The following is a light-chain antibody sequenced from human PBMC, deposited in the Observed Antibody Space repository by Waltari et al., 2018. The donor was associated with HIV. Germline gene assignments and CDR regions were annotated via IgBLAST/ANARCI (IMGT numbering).Light chain of an antibody. CDR1: QSVSSSY. CDR3: QQYGRGT. CDR2: GAS. V-gene: IGKV3-20*01. J-gene: IGKJ1*01. Sequence: EIVLTQSPGTLSLSQGERATLSCRASQSVSSSYLAWYQQKPGQAPRLLIYGASSRATGIPDRFSGSGSGTDFTLTISRLEPEDFAVYYCQQYGRGTFGQGTKVEIK.